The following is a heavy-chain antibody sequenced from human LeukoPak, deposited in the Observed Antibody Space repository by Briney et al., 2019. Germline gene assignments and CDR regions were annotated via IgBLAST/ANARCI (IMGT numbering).Heavy chain of an antibody. CDR2: INTDGSST. J-gene: IGHJ4*02. Sequence: GGSLRLSCAASGFTFSRYWMHWVRQAPGKGLVWVSRINTDGSSTSYADSLKGRFTISRDNAKNTLYLQMNSLRAEDTAVYYCARGLDYGDYLFDYWGQGTLVTVSS. CDR1: GFTFSRYW. CDR3: ARGLDYGDYLFDY. V-gene: IGHV3-74*01. D-gene: IGHD4-17*01.